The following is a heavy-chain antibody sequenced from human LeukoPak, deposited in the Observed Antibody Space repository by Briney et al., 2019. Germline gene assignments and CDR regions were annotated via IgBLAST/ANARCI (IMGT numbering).Heavy chain of an antibody. J-gene: IGHJ4*02. Sequence: KHSQTLSLTCAISGDIVSSNSAAWNWIRQSPSRGLEWLGRTYYRSKWYNDYAVSVKSRITINPDTSKNQFSLQLNSATPEDAAVYYCARGYCSSTSCYLKTLTFDYWGQGTLVTVSS. D-gene: IGHD2-2*01. CDR1: GDIVSSNSAA. CDR3: ARGYCSSTSCYLKTLTFDY. V-gene: IGHV6-1*01. CDR2: TYYRSKWYN.